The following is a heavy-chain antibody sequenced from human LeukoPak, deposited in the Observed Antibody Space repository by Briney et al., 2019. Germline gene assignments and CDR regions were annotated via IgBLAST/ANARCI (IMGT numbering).Heavy chain of an antibody. CDR2: ISYDGSNK. V-gene: IGHV3-30-3*01. D-gene: IGHD2-15*01. CDR3: AREYCSGGSCFNYYYYYGMGV. Sequence: GGSLRLSCAASGFTFSSYAMHWVRQAPGKGLEWVAVISYDGSNKYYADSVKGRFTISRDNSKNTLYLQMNSLRAEDTAVYYCAREYCSGGSCFNYYYYYGMGVWGQGTTVTVSS. J-gene: IGHJ6*02. CDR1: GFTFSSYA.